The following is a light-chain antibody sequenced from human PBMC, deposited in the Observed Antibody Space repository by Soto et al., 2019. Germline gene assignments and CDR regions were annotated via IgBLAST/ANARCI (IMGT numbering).Light chain of an antibody. V-gene: IGKV3D-7*01. J-gene: IGKJ4*01. CDR3: LQDFNYPLT. Sequence: ASQSVSNNYLAWYQQKPGQAPRLLIYGASNRATGIPSRFSGSGFGTDFTLTISSLQPEDSATYYCLQDFNYPLTFGGGTKVDIK. CDR1: QSVSNNY. CDR2: GAS.